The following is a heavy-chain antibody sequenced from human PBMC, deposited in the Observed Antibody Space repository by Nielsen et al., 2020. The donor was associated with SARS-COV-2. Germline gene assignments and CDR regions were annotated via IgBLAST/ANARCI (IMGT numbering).Heavy chain of an antibody. CDR1: GYALSELS. J-gene: IGHJ5*02. D-gene: IGHD2-21*02. CDR2: FDPEDGET. Sequence: ASVKVSYKVSGYALSELSMHWVRQAPGKGLEWMGSFDPEDGETIYAQKFQGRVTMTEDTSTDTAYMELSSLRSEDTAVYYCATGLAYCGGDCSYWFDPWGQGTLVTVSS. CDR3: ATGLAYCGGDCSYWFDP. V-gene: IGHV1-24*01.